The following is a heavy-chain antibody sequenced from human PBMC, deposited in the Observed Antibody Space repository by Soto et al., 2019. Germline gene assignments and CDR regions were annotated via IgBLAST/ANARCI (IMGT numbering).Heavy chain of an antibody. V-gene: IGHV4-31*03. Sequence: SETLSLTCTVSGGSISSGGYYWSWIRQHPGKGLEWIGYIYYSGSTYYNPSLKSRVTISVDTSKNQLSLKLSSVTAADTAVYYCASAYCSGGSCLGYDAFDIWGQGTMVTVSS. CDR3: ASAYCSGGSCLGYDAFDI. CDR2: IYYSGST. D-gene: IGHD2-15*01. J-gene: IGHJ3*02. CDR1: GGSISSGGYY.